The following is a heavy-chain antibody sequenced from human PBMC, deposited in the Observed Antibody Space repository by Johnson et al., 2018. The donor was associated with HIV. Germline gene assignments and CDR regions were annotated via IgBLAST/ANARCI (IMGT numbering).Heavy chain of an antibody. D-gene: IGHD3-22*01. CDR2: ISSSGSTI. Sequence: QMQLVESGGGLVQPGGSLRLSCAASGFTVSSNYMSWIRQAPGKGLEWVSYISSSGSTIYYDDSVKGRFTISRANAKNSLYLQMNSLRAEDTAVYYCARDMFVRYYYDSSGYSEDAFDIWGQGTMVTVSS. J-gene: IGHJ3*02. CDR1: GFTVSSNY. CDR3: ARDMFVRYYYDSSGYSEDAFDI. V-gene: IGHV3-11*04.